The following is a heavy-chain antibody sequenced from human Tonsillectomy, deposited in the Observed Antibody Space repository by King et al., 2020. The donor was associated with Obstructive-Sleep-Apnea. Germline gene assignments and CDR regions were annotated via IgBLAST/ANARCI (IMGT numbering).Heavy chain of an antibody. CDR1: GITFSSYS. CDR3: ARDRQLWSLDAFDI. J-gene: IGHJ3*02. V-gene: IGHV3-21*01. D-gene: IGHD5-18*01. CDR2: ISSSSSYI. Sequence: VQLVESGGGLVKPGGSLRLSCAASGITFSSYSMNWVRQAPGKGLEWVASISSSSSYIYYADSVKGRFTISRDNAKNSLYLQMNSLRAEDTAVYYCARDRQLWSLDAFDIWGQGTMVTVSS.